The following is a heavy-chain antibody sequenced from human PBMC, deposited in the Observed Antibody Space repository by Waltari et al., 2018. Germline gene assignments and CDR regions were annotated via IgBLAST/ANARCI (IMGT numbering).Heavy chain of an antibody. D-gene: IGHD2-2*01. Sequence: QVQLVQSGAEVKKPGASVKVSCKAFGYTFSGYYMYWVRQAPGQGLEWMGRINPKTSDIDYSQKFQVRFTMTAETSINTVYMELRRLRSDDTAVYFCASPSFSSPTSAGYWGQGTLVTVSS. V-gene: IGHV1-2*06. J-gene: IGHJ4*02. CDR1: GYTFSGYY. CDR3: ASPSFSSPTSAGY. CDR2: INPKTSDI.